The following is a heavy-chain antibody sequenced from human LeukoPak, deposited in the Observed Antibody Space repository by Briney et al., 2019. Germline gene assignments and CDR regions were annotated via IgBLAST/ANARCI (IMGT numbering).Heavy chain of an antibody. CDR3: ARRRDSGSLQHFDY. V-gene: IGHV3-11*01. J-gene: IGHJ4*02. CDR1: GFTFSDYY. D-gene: IGHD1-26*01. CDR2: ISSSGTTI. Sequence: KTGGSLRLSCAASGFTFSDYYMSWIHQAPGKGLEWVSYISSSGTTIYYADSVKGRFTISRDNAKNSLYLQMNSLRAEDTAVYYCARRRDSGSLQHFDYWGQGTLVTVSS.